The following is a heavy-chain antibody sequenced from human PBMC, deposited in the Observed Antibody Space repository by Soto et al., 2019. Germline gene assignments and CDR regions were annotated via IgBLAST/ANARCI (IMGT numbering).Heavy chain of an antibody. D-gene: IGHD3-10*01. V-gene: IGHV5-10-1*01. CDR2: IDPSDSYT. Sequence: GESLKISCKGSGYSFTSYWISWVRQMPGKGLEWMGRIDPSDSYTNYSPSFQGHVTFSADKSISTAYLQWSSLKASDTAMYYCARLSMVRGVTPAAFDIWGQGTMVTVSS. CDR3: ARLSMVRGVTPAAFDI. CDR1: GYSFTSYW. J-gene: IGHJ3*02.